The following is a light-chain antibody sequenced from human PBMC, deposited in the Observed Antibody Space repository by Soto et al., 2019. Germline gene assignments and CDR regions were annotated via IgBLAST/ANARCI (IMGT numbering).Light chain of an antibody. CDR3: QSYDSSLSAVV. CDR1: SSDVGGYNY. Sequence: QSALTQPPSASGSPGQSVTISCTGTSSDVGGYNYVSWYQQHPGKAPKVMIYEVNKRPSGVPDRFSGSKSGNTASLTVSGLQAEDEADYYCQSYDSSLSAVVFGGGTKLTVL. V-gene: IGLV2-8*01. J-gene: IGLJ2*01. CDR2: EVN.